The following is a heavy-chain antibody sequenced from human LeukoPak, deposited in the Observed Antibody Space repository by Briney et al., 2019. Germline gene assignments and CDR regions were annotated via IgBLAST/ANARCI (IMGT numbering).Heavy chain of an antibody. CDR1: GFTFRGSA. CDR2: IGTAGDT. Sequence: PGGSLRLSCEASGFTFRGSAMHWVRQATGKGLEWVSAIGTAGDTYYPGSVKGRFTISRENAKNSLYLQMNSLRAGDTAVYYCARGFDYWGQGTLVTVSS. V-gene: IGHV3-13*01. J-gene: IGHJ4*02. CDR3: ARGFDY.